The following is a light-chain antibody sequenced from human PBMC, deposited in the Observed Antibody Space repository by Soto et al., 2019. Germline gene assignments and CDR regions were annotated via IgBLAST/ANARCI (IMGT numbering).Light chain of an antibody. CDR1: SSDVGGYNY. Sequence: QSVLTQPASVSGSPGQSITISCTGTSSDVGGYNYVSWYQQHPGKAPKLMIYDVSNRPSGVSNRFSGSKSGNTASLTIYGLQAEDEADYYCSSYTSSSTVFGGGTKLTVL. V-gene: IGLV2-14*01. CDR2: DVS. J-gene: IGLJ2*01. CDR3: SSYTSSSTV.